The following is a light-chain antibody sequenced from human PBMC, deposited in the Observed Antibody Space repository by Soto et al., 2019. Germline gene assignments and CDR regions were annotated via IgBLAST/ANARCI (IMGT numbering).Light chain of an antibody. V-gene: IGLV2-14*03. CDR2: DVN. CDR3: TSWTTSTTMI. CDR1: SSDIGACNF. Sequence: QSALTQPASVSGSPGQSITISCTGTSSDIGACNFVSWYQQPPGKAPKLILYDVNIRPSGVSNRFSGSKSGNTASLTISGHQAEDEADYYRTSWTTSTTMIFGGGTKLTVL. J-gene: IGLJ2*01.